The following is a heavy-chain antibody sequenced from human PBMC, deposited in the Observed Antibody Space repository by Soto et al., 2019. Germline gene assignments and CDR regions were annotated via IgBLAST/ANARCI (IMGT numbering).Heavy chain of an antibody. CDR3: ARIYCSSTSCYLVGTNDAFDI. Sequence: GASVKVSCKASGYTFTSYGISWVRQAPGQGLEWMGWISAYNGNTNYAQKLQGRVTMTTDTSTSTAYMELRSLRSDDTAVYYCARIYCSSTSCYLVGTNDAFDIWGQGTMVTVSS. D-gene: IGHD2-2*01. CDR1: GYTFTSYG. J-gene: IGHJ3*02. V-gene: IGHV1-18*01. CDR2: ISAYNGNT.